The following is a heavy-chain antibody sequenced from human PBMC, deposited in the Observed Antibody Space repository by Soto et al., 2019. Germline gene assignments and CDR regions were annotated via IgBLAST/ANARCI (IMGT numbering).Heavy chain of an antibody. CDR1: GGSVTSYY. J-gene: IGHJ4*02. CDR2: IYYSGST. Sequence: SETLSLTCTVSGGSVTSYYWSWIRQPPGKGMEWIAYIYYSGSTNYTPSLKSRLTVSLDTSKKHFSLRLTSVTAADSAMYFCAREPYLPKARHDFWGQGTLVTVSS. CDR3: AREPYLPKARHDF. V-gene: IGHV4-59*02.